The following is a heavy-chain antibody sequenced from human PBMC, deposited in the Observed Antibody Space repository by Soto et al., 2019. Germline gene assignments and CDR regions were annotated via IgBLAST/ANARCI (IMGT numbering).Heavy chain of an antibody. V-gene: IGHV1-69*13. CDR2: IIPIFGTA. CDR3: ARASHYYDSSGYYFGY. CDR1: GGTFSSYA. D-gene: IGHD3-22*01. J-gene: IGHJ4*02. Sequence: ASVKVSCKASGGTFSSYAISWVRQAPGQGLEWMGGIIPIFGTANYAQKFQGRVTITADESTSTAYMELSSLRSEDTAVYYCARASHYYDSSGYYFGYWGQGTLVTVSS.